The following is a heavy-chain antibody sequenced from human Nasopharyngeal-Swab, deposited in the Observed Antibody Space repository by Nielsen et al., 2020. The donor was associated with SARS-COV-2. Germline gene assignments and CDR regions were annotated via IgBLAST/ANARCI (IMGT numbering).Heavy chain of an antibody. V-gene: IGHV1-2*02. J-gene: IGHJ4*02. CDR3: ARVGESSGWDFDY. CDR2: INPNSGGT. CDR1: GYTFTGYY. Sequence: ASVKVSCTASGYTFTGYYMHWVRQAPGQGLEWMGWINPNSGGTNYAQKFQGRVTMTRDTSISTAYMELSRLRSDDTAVYYCARVGESSGWDFDYWGQGTLVTVSS. D-gene: IGHD6-19*01.